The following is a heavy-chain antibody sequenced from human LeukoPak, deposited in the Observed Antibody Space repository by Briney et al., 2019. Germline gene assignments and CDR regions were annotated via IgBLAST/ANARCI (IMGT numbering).Heavy chain of an antibody. V-gene: IGHV4-34*01. D-gene: IGHD6-19*01. J-gene: IGHJ6*02. CDR2: INHSGST. CDR3: ARGRSGWHAYYYTTVWTS. Sequence: SETLSLTCAVYGGSFSGYYWSWIRQPPGKGLEWIGEINHSGSTNYNPSLKSRVTISVDTSKNQFSLKLSSVTAADTAVYYCARGRSGWHAYYYTTVWTSGAKGPRSPSP. CDR1: GGSFSGYY.